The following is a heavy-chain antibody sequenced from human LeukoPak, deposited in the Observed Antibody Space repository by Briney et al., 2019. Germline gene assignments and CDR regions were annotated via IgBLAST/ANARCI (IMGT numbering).Heavy chain of an antibody. D-gene: IGHD1-26*01. V-gene: IGHV4-59*01. CDR1: GDSITDYY. J-gene: IGHJ5*02. Sequence: SETLSLTCTVSGDSITDYYWSWVRQPPGKGLEWIGYISYSGRATYNPSVKSRVTISLATSRTQFSLSLTSVTAADTAVYYCARVSAGGGSEWVDNWGQGTLVTVSS. CDR3: ARVSAGGGSEWVDN. CDR2: ISYSGRA.